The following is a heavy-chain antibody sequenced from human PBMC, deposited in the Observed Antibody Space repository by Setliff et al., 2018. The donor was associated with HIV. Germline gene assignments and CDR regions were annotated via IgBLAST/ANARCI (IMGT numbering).Heavy chain of an antibody. Sequence: GGSLRLSCAASGLTFSHFAMTWVRQAPGKGLEWLCTISGRGDVTYYADSVKGRFTISRDNSKNTFYLQMNSLRAEDTAVYYCARGGPGSSFGYDWFDPWGQGTPVTVSS. CDR3: ARGGPGSSFGYDWFDP. D-gene: IGHD5-18*01. J-gene: IGHJ5*02. CDR2: ISGRGDVT. V-gene: IGHV3-23*01. CDR1: GLTFSHFA.